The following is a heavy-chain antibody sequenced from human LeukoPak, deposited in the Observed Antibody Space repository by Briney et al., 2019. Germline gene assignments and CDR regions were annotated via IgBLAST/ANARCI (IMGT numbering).Heavy chain of an antibody. V-gene: IGHV5-51*01. J-gene: IGHJ4*02. D-gene: IGHD6-13*01. CDR3: ARRAVAAADY. CDR1: GYSFTSYW. CDR2: IYPGDSET. Sequence: GESLKISFKGSGYSFTSYWIGWVRQMPAKSLEWMGIIYPGDSETRYSPSFQGQVTISADKSISTAYLQWSSLKASDTAIYYCARRAVAAADYWGQGTLVTVSS.